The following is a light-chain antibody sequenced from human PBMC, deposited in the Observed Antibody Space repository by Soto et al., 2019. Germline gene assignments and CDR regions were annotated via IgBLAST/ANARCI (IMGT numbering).Light chain of an antibody. CDR3: QQYNNWPRG. Sequence: EIVMTQSPATLSVSPGERATLSCRASQSVSSNLAWYQQKPGQAPRLLIYGASTRATGIPARFSGSGSGTEFTLTISSQQSEDFAVYYCQQYNNWPRGFGQGTKVEIK. V-gene: IGKV3-15*01. CDR2: GAS. CDR1: QSVSSN. J-gene: IGKJ1*01.